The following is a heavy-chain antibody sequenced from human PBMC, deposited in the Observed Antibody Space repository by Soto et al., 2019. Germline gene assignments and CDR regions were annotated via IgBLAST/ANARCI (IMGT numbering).Heavy chain of an antibody. Sequence: EVQLVESGGGLVQPGGSLRLSCAASGFTFTSHWMHWVRQAPGKGLVWVARLNTDGSSTNYADSVKGRFTISRDNAKNRVYLERNSLRVEETGVYFWGRGGGGVVPAAIPGNWGQGTLVTVSS. CDR1: GFTFTSHW. D-gene: IGHD2-2*02. CDR2: LNTDGSST. CDR3: GRGGGGVVPAAIPGN. V-gene: IGHV3-74*01. J-gene: IGHJ4*02.